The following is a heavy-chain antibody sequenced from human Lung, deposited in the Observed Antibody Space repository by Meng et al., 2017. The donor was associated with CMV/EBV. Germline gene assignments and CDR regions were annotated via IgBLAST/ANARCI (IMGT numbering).Heavy chain of an antibody. V-gene: IGHV4-39*07. CDR3: ARKLVVPAAIRNDAFDI. J-gene: IGHJ3*02. CDR1: GGSISSSSYY. CDR2: IYYSGST. Sequence: GSLRLXCTVSGGSISSSSYYWGWIRQPPGKGLEWIGSIYYSGSTYYNPSLKSRVTISVDTSKNQFSLKLSSVTAADTAVYYCARKLVVPAAIRNDAFDIWGQGTXVTVSS. D-gene: IGHD2-2*01.